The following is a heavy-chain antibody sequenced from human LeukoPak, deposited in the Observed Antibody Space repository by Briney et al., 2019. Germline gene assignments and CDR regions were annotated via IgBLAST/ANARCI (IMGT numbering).Heavy chain of an antibody. D-gene: IGHD2-15*01. Sequence: AASVKVSCKASGYTFTSYGISWVRQAPGQGLEWMGWINTNTGNPTYAQGLTGRFVFSLDTSVSTAYLQISSLKAEDTAVYYCAIWYCSGGRCYSNARTFDYWGQGTRVSVSS. V-gene: IGHV7-4-1*02. J-gene: IGHJ4*02. CDR3: AIWYCSGGRCYSNARTFDY. CDR1: GYTFTSYG. CDR2: INTNTGNP.